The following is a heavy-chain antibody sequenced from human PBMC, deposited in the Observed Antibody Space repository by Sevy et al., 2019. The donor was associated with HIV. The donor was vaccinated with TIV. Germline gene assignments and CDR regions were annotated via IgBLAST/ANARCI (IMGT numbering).Heavy chain of an antibody. CDR1: GFTFSSYS. V-gene: IGHV3-48*02. J-gene: IGHJ4*02. CDR3: ARDRGDIWTGYYTGVFDY. D-gene: IGHD3-9*01. CDR2: ISSSSSTI. Sequence: GGSLRLSCAASGFTFSSYSMNWVRQAPGKGLEWVSYISSSSSTIYYACSVKGRFTISRDNAKNSLYLQMNSLRDEDTAVYYCARDRGDIWTGYYTGVFDYWGQGTLVTVSS.